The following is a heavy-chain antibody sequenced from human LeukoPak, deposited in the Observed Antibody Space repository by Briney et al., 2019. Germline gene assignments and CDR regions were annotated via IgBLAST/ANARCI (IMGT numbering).Heavy chain of an antibody. CDR2: ITSGSSTI. D-gene: IGHD3-16*01. CDR3: ARDGGGDY. J-gene: IGHJ4*02. CDR1: GFTFSLYS. Sequence: GGSLRLSCAASGFTFSLYSMNWVRQAPGKGLEWVSYITSGSSTIYYAESVRGRFTISRDNAKNSLFLQMNSLRAEDTAVYYCARDGGGDYWGQGTLVTVPS. V-gene: IGHV3-48*01.